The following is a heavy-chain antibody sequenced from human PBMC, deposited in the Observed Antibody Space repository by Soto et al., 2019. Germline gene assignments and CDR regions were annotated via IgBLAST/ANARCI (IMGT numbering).Heavy chain of an antibody. V-gene: IGHV3-74*01. Sequence: PGGSLRLSCAASGFTFSGYFMHLVRQAPGKGLVWVSRINSDGSSTSYADSVKGRFTISRDNAKNTLYLQMNSLRAEDTAVYYCARDNLTGLSDYWGQGTLVTVSS. CDR1: GFTFSGYF. J-gene: IGHJ4*02. CDR2: INSDGSST. D-gene: IGHD3-9*01. CDR3: ARDNLTGLSDY.